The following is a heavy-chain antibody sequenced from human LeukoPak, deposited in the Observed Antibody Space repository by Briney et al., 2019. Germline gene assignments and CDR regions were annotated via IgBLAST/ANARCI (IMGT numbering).Heavy chain of an antibody. D-gene: IGHD6-19*01. V-gene: IGHV1-18*01. CDR3: ARGVSEPYSSGWYPLDY. J-gene: IGHJ4*02. CDR1: GGTFSSYA. Sequence: ASVKVSCKASGGTFSSYAISWVRQAPGQGLEWMGWISAYNGNTNYAQKLQGRVTMTTDTSTSTAYMELRSLRSDDTAVYYCARGVSEPYSSGWYPLDYWGQGTLVTVSS. CDR2: ISAYNGNT.